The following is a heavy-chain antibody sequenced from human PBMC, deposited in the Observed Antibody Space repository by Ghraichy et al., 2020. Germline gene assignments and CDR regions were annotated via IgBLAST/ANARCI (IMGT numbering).Heavy chain of an antibody. V-gene: IGHV1-18*01. J-gene: IGHJ6*02. CDR2: INAYSDNT. D-gene: IGHD2-15*01. CDR3: ARLALVVPYAMDV. CDR1: GYTFTSYG. Sequence: ASVKVSCKASGYTFTSYGISWVRQAPGQGLEWMGWINAYSDNTDFAQKLQGRVTMTTDTSTGTAYMELRSLGSDDTAVYYCARLALVVPYAMDVWGQGTTVTVSS.